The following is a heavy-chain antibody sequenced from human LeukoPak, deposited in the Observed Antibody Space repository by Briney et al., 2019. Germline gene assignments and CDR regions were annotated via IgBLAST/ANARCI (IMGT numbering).Heavy chain of an antibody. D-gene: IGHD6-13*01. J-gene: IGHJ3*02. V-gene: IGHV3-30*18. CDR2: ISYDGSNK. Sequence: AGGSLRLSCAASGFTFSYYGIHWVRQAPDKGLEWVAAISYDGSNKYYADSVKGRFTTSRDNSENTLYLQMNSLRAEDTAVYYCAKSRVSSWPDAFDIWGQGTMVTVSS. CDR3: AKSRVSSWPDAFDI. CDR1: GFTFSYYG.